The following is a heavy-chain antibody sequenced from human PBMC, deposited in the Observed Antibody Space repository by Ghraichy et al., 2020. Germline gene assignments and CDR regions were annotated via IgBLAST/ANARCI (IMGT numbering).Heavy chain of an antibody. CDR1: EFTFGSYD. CDR3: AKSRSPIYCGGGSCFSRGFDY. D-gene: IGHD2-15*01. CDR2: ISGSGGST. Sequence: GESLNISCAASEFTFGSYDMSWVRQAPGKGLERVSAISGSGGSTYYADSVKGRFTVSRDNSKNTVYLQMYSLRAEDTAVYYCAKSRSPIYCGGGSCFSRGFDYWGQGIVVTVSS. V-gene: IGHV3-23*01. J-gene: IGHJ4*02.